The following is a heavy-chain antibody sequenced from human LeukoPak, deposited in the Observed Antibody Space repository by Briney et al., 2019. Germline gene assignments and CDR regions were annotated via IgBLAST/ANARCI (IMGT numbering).Heavy chain of an antibody. D-gene: IGHD5-24*01. CDR2: ISGDGGST. J-gene: IGHJ4*02. Sequence: GGSLRLSCAASAFTFDDYAMHWVRQPPGKGLEWVSLISGDGGSTYYADSVKGRFTISRDNSKNSLYLQMNSLRTEDTALYYCAKGGIRWLQFGYFDYWGQGTLVTVSS. CDR1: AFTFDDYA. V-gene: IGHV3-43*02. CDR3: AKGGIRWLQFGYFDY.